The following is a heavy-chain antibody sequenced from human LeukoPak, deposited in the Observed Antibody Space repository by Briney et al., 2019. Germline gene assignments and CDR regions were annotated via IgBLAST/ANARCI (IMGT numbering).Heavy chain of an antibody. CDR1: GYTFTGYY. D-gene: IGHD6-13*01. CDR3: ARLIAASGSRVFDY. J-gene: IGHJ4*02. CDR2: INPNSGGT. Sequence: ASVKVSCKASGYTFTGYYMHWVGQAPGQGLEWMGWINPNSGGTNYAQKFQGRVTMTRDTSISTAYMELSRLRSDDTAVYYCARLIAASGSRVFDYWGQGTLVTVSS. V-gene: IGHV1-2*02.